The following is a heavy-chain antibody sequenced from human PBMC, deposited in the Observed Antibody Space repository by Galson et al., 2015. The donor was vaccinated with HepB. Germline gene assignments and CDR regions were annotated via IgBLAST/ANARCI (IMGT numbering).Heavy chain of an antibody. J-gene: IGHJ4*02. V-gene: IGHV1-2*04. Sequence: SVKVSCKASGYTFTGYYMHWVRKAPGQGLEWMGWINPNSGGTNYAQKFQGWVTMTRDTSISTAYMELSRLRSDDTAVYYCARDQAKYYDSSGYRAADYWGQGTLVTVSS. D-gene: IGHD3-22*01. CDR1: GYTFTGYY. CDR3: ARDQAKYYDSSGYRAADY. CDR2: INPNSGGT.